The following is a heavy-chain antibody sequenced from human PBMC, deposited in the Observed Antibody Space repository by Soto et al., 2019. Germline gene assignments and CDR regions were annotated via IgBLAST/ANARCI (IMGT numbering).Heavy chain of an antibody. V-gene: IGHV1-8*01. D-gene: IGHD3-22*01. CDR3: ERDPINYYDSSGYYYGRMGPEHFQH. Sequence: ASVKVSCKASGYTFTSSDINWVRQAPGQGLEWMGWMNPNTGNSGFAQKFQGRVTMTSDTSISTAYMELSSLRSEDTAVYYCERDPINYYDSSGYYYGRMGPEHFQHWGQGIPVTVSS. CDR1: GYTFTSSD. J-gene: IGHJ1*01. CDR2: MNPNTGNS.